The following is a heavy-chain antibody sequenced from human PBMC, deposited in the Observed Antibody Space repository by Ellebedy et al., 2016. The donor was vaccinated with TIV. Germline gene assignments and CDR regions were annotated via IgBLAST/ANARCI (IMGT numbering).Heavy chain of an antibody. CDR1: GFTFSSYA. V-gene: IGHV3-23*01. J-gene: IGHJ6*02. Sequence: GGSLRLXCAASGFTFSSYAMSWVRQAPGKGLEWVSAISGSGGSTYYADSVKGRFTISRDNSKNTLYLQMNSLRAEDTAVYYCTRVESHPSLGYYYGMDVWGQGTTVTVSS. D-gene: IGHD3-3*01. CDR2: ISGSGGST. CDR3: TRVESHPSLGYYYGMDV.